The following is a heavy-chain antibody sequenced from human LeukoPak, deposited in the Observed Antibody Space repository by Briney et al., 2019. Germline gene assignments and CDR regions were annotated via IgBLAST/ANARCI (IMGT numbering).Heavy chain of an antibody. CDR3: AREILGGFNPGAY. D-gene: IGHD1-14*01. Sequence: PSETLSLTCTVSLDSTTSNFWSWVRQPPGKGLEWIGEIHRSGSPNYNPSLQSRVTISIDRSRNQIALELSSVTAAYTAVYYCAREILGGFNPGAYWGQGTLVTVCS. CDR2: IHRSGSP. CDR1: LDSTTSNF. J-gene: IGHJ4*02. V-gene: IGHV4-4*02.